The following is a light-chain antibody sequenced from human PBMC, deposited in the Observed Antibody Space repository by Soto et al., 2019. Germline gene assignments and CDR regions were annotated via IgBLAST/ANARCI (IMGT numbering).Light chain of an antibody. CDR2: VEGSGSY. J-gene: IGLJ3*02. Sequence: QPVLTQSSSASASLGSSVKLTCTLRSGHSSYIIAWHQQQAGKAPRYLMKVEGSGSYNKGSGVPDRFSGSSSGADRYLTISNLHFEDEADYYCETWDSNPRVFGGGTKLTVL. CDR3: ETWDSNPRV. V-gene: IGLV4-60*02. CDR1: SGHSSYI.